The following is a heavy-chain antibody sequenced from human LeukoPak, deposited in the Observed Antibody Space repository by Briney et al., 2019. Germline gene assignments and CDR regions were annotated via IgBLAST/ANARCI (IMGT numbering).Heavy chain of an antibody. J-gene: IGHJ4*02. CDR3: ARGDQAVAGTGYFDY. CDR1: GYTFTGYY. D-gene: IGHD6-19*01. V-gene: IGHV1-2*06. CDR2: INPNSGGT. Sequence: ASVKVSCKASGYTFTGYYMHWVRQAPGQGLEWMGRINPNSGGTSYAQKFQGRVTMTRDTSISTAYMELSRLRSDDTAVYYCARGDQAVAGTGYFDYWGQGTLVTVSS.